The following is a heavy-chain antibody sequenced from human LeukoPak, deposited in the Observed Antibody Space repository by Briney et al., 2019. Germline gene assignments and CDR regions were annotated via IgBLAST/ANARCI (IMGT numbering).Heavy chain of an antibody. CDR1: GFTFSSYS. D-gene: IGHD5-24*01. CDR3: ATGDGMDV. J-gene: IGHJ6*04. V-gene: IGHV3-21*01. CDR2: ITSSSSHV. Sequence: GGSLRLSCAASGFTFSSYSMNWVRQAPGTGLEWVSSITSSSSHVYYADSVKGRFTISRDNAKDSLYLQMNSLRAEDTAVYYCATGDGMDVWGKGTTVTVSS.